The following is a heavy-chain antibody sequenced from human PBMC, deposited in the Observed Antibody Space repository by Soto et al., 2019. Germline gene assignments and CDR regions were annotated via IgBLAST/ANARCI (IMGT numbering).Heavy chain of an antibody. CDR1: GYMFTSYD. Sequence: QVQLVQSGAEVKKPGASVKVSCRASGYMFTSYDINWVRQAAGQGLEWLGRMNPNNGKTDYAQKLQGRLTMTRDTSISTVYMELSSLTSEDTAVYYCAKDFGGLYNWFDPWGQGTLVTVSS. V-gene: IGHV1-8*01. D-gene: IGHD3-16*01. CDR3: AKDFGGLYNWFDP. CDR2: MNPNNGKT. J-gene: IGHJ5*02.